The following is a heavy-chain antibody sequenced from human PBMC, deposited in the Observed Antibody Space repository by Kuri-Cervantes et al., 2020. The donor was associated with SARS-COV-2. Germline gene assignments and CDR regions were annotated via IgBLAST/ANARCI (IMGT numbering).Heavy chain of an antibody. J-gene: IGHJ5*02. V-gene: IGHV3-23*01. CDR2: ISGSGGST. D-gene: IGHD6-19*01. CDR3: AKVINSGSWFDP. CDR1: GFTFTSYA. Sequence: GGSLRLSCATSGFTFTSYAMSWVRQAPGKGLEWVSAISGSGGSTYYADSVRGRFTISRDNSKNTLYLQMNSLRAEDTAVYYCAKVINSGSWFDPWGQGTLVTVSS.